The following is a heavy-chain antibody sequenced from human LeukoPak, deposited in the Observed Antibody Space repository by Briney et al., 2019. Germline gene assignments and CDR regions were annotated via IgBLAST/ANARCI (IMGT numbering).Heavy chain of an antibody. CDR2: IKLDGSAT. V-gene: IGHV3-7*01. Sequence: GGSLRLSCAASGFTFSNFWMAWVRQVPGKGPEWVADIKLDGSATYYLDSVKGRFTISRDNAKNSLYLQMNSLRAEDTAVYYCARKNGLDYWGQGTLVTVSS. J-gene: IGHJ4*02. CDR3: ARKNGLDY. CDR1: GFTFSNFW.